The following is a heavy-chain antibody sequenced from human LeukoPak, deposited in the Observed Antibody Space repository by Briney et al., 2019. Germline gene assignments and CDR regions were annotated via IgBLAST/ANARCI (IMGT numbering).Heavy chain of an antibody. CDR3: AKVMDMYYYDSSGYYDY. D-gene: IGHD3-22*01. CDR2: ISGSGGNT. Sequence: GSLRLFCAASGFTFSNYAMSWVRQAPGKGLEWVSAISGSGGNTYYADSVRGRFTISRDNSKNTLYLQMNSLRAEDTAVYYCAKVMDMYYYDSSGYYDYWGQGTLVTVSS. J-gene: IGHJ4*02. V-gene: IGHV3-23*01. CDR1: GFTFSNYA.